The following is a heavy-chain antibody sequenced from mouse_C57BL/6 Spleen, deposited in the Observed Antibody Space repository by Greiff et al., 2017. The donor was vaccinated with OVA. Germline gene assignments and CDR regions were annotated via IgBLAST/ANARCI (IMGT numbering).Heavy chain of an antibody. D-gene: IGHD1-1*01. V-gene: IGHV5-17*01. J-gene: IGHJ4*01. Sequence: EVKVVESGGGLVKPGGSLKLSCAASGFTFSDYGMHWVRQAPEKGLEWVAYISSGSSTIYYADTVKGRFTISRDNAKNTLFLHMTSLRSEDTAMYYCARRLLGAMDYWGQGTSVTVSS. CDR3: ARRLLGAMDY. CDR1: GFTFSDYG. CDR2: ISSGSSTI.